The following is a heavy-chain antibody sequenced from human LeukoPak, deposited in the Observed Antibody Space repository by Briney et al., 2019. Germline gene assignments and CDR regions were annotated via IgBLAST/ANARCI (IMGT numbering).Heavy chain of an antibody. V-gene: IGHV1-69*01. Sequence: SVKVSCKASGGTFSSYAISWVRQAPGQGLEWMGGIIPIFGTANYAQKFQGRVTITADEPTSTAYMELSSLRSEDTAVYYCASTRLWGENWFDPWGQGTLVTVSS. CDR3: ASTRLWGENWFDP. CDR1: GGTFSSYA. J-gene: IGHJ5*02. D-gene: IGHD7-27*01. CDR2: IIPIFGTA.